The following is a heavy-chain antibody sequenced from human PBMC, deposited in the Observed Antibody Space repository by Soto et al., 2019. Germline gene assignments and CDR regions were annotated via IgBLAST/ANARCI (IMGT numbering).Heavy chain of an antibody. Sequence: GGSLRLSCAASGFTFSNAWMNWVRQAPGKGLEWVGRIKREADGGPTDYAAPVKHRFTISRDDSRNTLYLQMTSLKTEDTAVYYCTTLGAYDYWGQGALVTVSS. CDR3: TTLGAYDY. J-gene: IGHJ4*02. CDR1: GFTFSNAW. V-gene: IGHV3-15*07. D-gene: IGHD2-21*01. CDR2: IKREADGGPT.